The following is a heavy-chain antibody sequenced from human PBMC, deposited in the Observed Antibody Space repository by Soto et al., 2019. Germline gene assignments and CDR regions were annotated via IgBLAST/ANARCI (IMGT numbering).Heavy chain of an antibody. J-gene: IGHJ6*02. CDR2: INPSGGST. D-gene: IGHD3-3*01. CDR3: ARVYYDFWSGYHYYYGMDV. Sequence: XSVKVSCHASGYPFTSYYMDWVRQAPGQGLEWMGIINPSGGSTSYAQKFQGRVTMTRDTSTSTVYMELSSLRSEDTAVYYCARVYYDFWSGYHYYYGMDVWGQGTTVTVSS. CDR1: GYPFTSYY. V-gene: IGHV1-46*01.